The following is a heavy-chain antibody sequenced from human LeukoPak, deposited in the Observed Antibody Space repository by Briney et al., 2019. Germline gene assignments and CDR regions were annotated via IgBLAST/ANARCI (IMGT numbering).Heavy chain of an antibody. CDR3: ASSDGKYFQH. D-gene: IGHD1-1*01. CDR2: ISAYNGNT. V-gene: IGHV1-18*01. CDR1: GYTFISYG. J-gene: IGHJ1*01. Sequence: ASVKVSCKASGYTFISYGISWVRQAPGQGLEWMGWISAYNGNTNYAQKLQGRVTMTTDTYTSTTYMELGSLRSDDTAVYYCASSDGKYFQHWGQGTLVTVSS.